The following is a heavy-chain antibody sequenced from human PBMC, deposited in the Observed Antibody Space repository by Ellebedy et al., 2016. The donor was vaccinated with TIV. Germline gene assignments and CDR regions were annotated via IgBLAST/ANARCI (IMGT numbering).Heavy chain of an antibody. V-gene: IGHV1-2*02. J-gene: IGHJ4*02. CDR2: INPNSGGT. D-gene: IGHD3-22*01. Sequence: ASVKVSCXASGYTFTGYYMHWVRQAPGQGLEWMGWINPNSGGTNYAQKFQGRVTMTRDTSISTAYMELSRLRSDDTAVYYCARDLKDRSGYTNYWGQGTLVTVSS. CDR1: GYTFTGYY. CDR3: ARDLKDRSGYTNY.